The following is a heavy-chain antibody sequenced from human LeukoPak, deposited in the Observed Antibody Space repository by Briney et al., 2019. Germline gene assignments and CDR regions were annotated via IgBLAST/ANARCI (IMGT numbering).Heavy chain of an antibody. CDR2: IIPIFGTA. D-gene: IGHD2-2*02. J-gene: IGHJ3*02. Sequence: SEKLSCKASGGTFSSYAISWVRQAPGQGLEWMGGIIPIFGTANYAQKFQGRVTITADESTSTAYMELSSLRSEDTAVYYCAREGGVVPAAIVPAFDIWGQGTMVTVSS. V-gene: IGHV1-69*13. CDR3: AREGGVVPAAIVPAFDI. CDR1: GGTFSSYA.